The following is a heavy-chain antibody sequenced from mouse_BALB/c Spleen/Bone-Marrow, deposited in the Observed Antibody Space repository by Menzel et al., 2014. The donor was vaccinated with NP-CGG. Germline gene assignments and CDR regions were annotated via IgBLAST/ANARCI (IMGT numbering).Heavy chain of an antibody. V-gene: IGHV7-1*02. CDR1: GFTFSDFY. CDR2: SRNKAKHYTT. CDR3: ARDVGYGNYFVY. J-gene: IGHJ3*01. Sequence: DVKLVESGGGLVQPGDSLRLSCATSGFTFSDFYMEWVRQPPGKRLEWIAASRNKAKHYTTEYSASVKGRVIVSRDTSQSILYLQMNALRAEDTAIYYCARDVGYGNYFVYWGQGTLVTVSA. D-gene: IGHD2-10*02.